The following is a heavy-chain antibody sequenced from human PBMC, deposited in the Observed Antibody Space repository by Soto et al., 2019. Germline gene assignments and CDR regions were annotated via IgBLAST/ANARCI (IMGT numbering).Heavy chain of an antibody. CDR1: GFSFSNYE. CDR3: ARDDRSHWAYQSESRGQMAAFDY. CDR2: ISSGGDTI. V-gene: IGHV3-48*03. Sequence: EMHLVESGGGLVQPGGSLRLSCAASGFSFSNYEMNWVRQAPGKGLEWVAYISSGGDTIHYADSVRGRFTVSRDNARNSLSLQMNTLRVEDTALYYCARDDRSHWAYQSESRGQMAAFDYWGQGTQVTVSS. D-gene: IGHD3-16*01. J-gene: IGHJ4*02.